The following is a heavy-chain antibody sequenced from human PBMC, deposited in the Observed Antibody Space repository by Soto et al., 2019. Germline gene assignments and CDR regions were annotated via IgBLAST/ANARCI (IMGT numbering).Heavy chain of an antibody. J-gene: IGHJ4*02. CDR3: ARGSPRNTDFDD. Sequence: GGSLRLSCAASGFTFSSYGMHWVRQAPGKGLEWVAVIWYDGSNKYYADSVKGRFTISRDNSKNTLYLQMNSLRAEDTAVYYCARGSPRNTDFDDRGQGTLVTVSS. V-gene: IGHV3-33*01. CDR2: IWYDGSNK. D-gene: IGHD1-1*01. CDR1: GFTFSSYG.